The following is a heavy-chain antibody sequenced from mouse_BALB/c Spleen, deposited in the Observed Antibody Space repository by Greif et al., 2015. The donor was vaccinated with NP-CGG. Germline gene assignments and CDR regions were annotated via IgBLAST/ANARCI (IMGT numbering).Heavy chain of an antibody. CDR2: ISYSGST. J-gene: IGHJ2*01. V-gene: IGHV3-8*02. CDR1: GDSITSGY. D-gene: IGHD2-1*01. Sequence: EVKLQESGPRLVKPSQTLSLTCSVTGDSITSGYWNWIRKFPGNKLEYMGYISYSGSTYYNPSLKSRISITRDTSKNQYYLQLNSVTTEDTATYYCARYGGNYLYYFDYWGQGTTLTVSS. CDR3: ARYGGNYLYYFDY.